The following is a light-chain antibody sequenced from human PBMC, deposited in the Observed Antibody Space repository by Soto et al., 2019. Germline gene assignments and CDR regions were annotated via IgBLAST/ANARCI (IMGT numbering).Light chain of an antibody. V-gene: IGLV1-51*01. Sequence: QSVLTQPPSMSAAPGQMVAISCSGTSSNIGDNSVSWYQHFPGTAPKVLIYDNNRRPSGIPDRFSGSKSGTSATLTIIGLQTGDEADYYCGSWDRSLRGGVFGGGTKLTVL. J-gene: IGLJ3*02. CDR1: SSNIGDNS. CDR2: DNN. CDR3: GSWDRSLRGGV.